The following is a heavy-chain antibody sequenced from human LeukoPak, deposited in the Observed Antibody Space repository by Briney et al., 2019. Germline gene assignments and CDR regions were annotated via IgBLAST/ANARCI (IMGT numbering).Heavy chain of an antibody. D-gene: IGHD3-10*01. V-gene: IGHV3-21*01. CDR3: ARPAFYGSGSYYPKGTDY. CDR2: ISDSSSYI. Sequence: GGSLRLSCAASGFTFSSYWMSWVRQAPGKGLEWVSSISDSSSYIYYADSVKGRFTISRDNAKNSLYLQMNSLRAEDTAVYYCARPAFYGSGSYYPKGTDYWGQGTLVTVSS. J-gene: IGHJ4*02. CDR1: GFTFSSYW.